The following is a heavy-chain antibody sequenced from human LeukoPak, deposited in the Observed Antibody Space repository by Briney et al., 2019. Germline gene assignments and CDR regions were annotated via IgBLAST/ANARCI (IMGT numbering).Heavy chain of an antibody. CDR3: AELGINMIGGV. V-gene: IGHV3-23*01. J-gene: IGHJ6*04. D-gene: IGHD3-10*02. CDR2: ISGSGGST. CDR1: GFTFSSYA. Sequence: PGGSLRLSCAASGFTFSSYAMSWVRQAPGKGLEWVSAISGSGGSTYYADSVKGRFTISRDNAKNSLYLQMNSLRAEDTAVYYCAELGINMIGGVWGKGTTVTISS.